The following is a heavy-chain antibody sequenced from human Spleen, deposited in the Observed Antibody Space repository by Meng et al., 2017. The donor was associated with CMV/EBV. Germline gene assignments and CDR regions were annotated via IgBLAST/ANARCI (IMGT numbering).Heavy chain of an antibody. V-gene: IGHV1-18*01. CDR1: GYTFTSYG. D-gene: IGHD6-13*01. J-gene: IGHJ1*01. CDR2: ISAYNGNT. Sequence: QVQLVQSGAEVKKPGASVKVSCKASGYTFTSYGMSWLRPAPGQGLEWMGWISAYNGNTIYAQKVQGRVTMTTDASTNTAYLELRSLRSDDTAVYYCARDQQLIPAEYFQHWGPGTLVTVSS. CDR3: ARDQQLIPAEYFQH.